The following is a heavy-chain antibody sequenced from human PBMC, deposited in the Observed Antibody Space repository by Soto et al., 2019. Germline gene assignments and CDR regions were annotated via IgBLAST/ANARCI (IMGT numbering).Heavy chain of an antibody. J-gene: IGHJ3*02. CDR2: IFHSGST. Sequence: PSETLSLTCAVSGGSISSGGYSWSWIRQPPGKGLEWIGYIFHSGSTYYNPSLKSRVTISVDRSKNQFSLKLSSVTAADTAVYYCAKDSEAWNRFLFDIWGQGTMVTVSS. V-gene: IGHV4-30-2*01. CDR3: AKDSEAWNRFLFDI. CDR1: GGSISSGGYS. D-gene: IGHD1-1*01.